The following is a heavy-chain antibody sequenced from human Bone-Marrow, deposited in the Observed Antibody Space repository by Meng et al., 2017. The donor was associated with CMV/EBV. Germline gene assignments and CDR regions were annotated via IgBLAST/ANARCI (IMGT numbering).Heavy chain of an antibody. J-gene: IGHJ6*02. CDR3: ARGTNVDTVEGGYYYYYGMDV. Sequence: SVKVSCKASGGTFSSYAISWVRQAPGQGLEWMGGIIPIIGIANYAQKFQGRVTITADKSTTTANMELSSLRSDDTAVYYCARGTNVDTVEGGYYYYYGMDVWGQGTMVTVSS. CDR1: GGTFSSYA. D-gene: IGHD5-18*01. V-gene: IGHV1-69*10. CDR2: IIPIIGIA.